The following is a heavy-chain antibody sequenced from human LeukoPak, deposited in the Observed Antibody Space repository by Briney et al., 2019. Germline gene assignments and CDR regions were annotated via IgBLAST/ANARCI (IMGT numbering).Heavy chain of an antibody. CDR1: GFTFSSYW. V-gene: IGHV3-7*01. D-gene: IGHD2-2*01. CDR2: IKQDGSEK. CDR3: ARVALYCSSTSCYGAGFDY. J-gene: IGHJ4*02. Sequence: GGSLRLSCAASGFTFSSYWMSWVRQAPGKGLEWVANIKQDGSEKYYVDSVKGRFTISRDNAKNSLYLQMNSLRAEDTAVYYCARVALYCSSTSCYGAGFDYWGQGTLVTVSS.